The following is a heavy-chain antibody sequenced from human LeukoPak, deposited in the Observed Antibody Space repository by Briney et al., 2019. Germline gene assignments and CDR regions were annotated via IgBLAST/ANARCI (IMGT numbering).Heavy chain of an antibody. V-gene: IGHV4-34*01. CDR1: GGSFRGDY. Sequence: SETLSVTCADHGGSFRGDYWSSIRQPPGKGLEWRGEIYHIGGTDYNTYLKSRVTISVDTSKNQFSLKLSSVTAADTAVYYCASLALGYQLPEMRLPSHTETIDPWGQGTLVTVSS. D-gene: IGHD2-2*01. CDR3: ASLALGYQLPEMRLPSHTETIDP. CDR2: IYHIGGT. J-gene: IGHJ5*02.